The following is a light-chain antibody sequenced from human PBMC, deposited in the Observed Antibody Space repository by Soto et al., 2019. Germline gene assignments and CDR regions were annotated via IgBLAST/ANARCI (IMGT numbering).Light chain of an antibody. CDR2: LGS. CDR1: QSLLQSNGNNY. Sequence: DIVMTQSPLSLPATPGEPASISCRSSQSLLQSNGNNYLGWFEQKPGQSPQRLIYLGSSRASGVPERFSGSGSGTEFALKISSVEAEDVGIYYCMQVQKTPPTFGGGTKVEIK. V-gene: IGKV2-28*01. CDR3: MQVQKTPPT. J-gene: IGKJ4*01.